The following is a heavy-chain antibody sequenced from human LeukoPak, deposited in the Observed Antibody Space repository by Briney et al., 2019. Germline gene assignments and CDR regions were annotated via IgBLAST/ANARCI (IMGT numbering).Heavy chain of an antibody. CDR3: AKDIHHSTVAGPFDY. D-gene: IGHD6-19*01. CDR1: GFAFDDYA. J-gene: IGHJ4*02. Sequence: GGSLRLSCAASGFAFDDYAMHWVRQAPGKGLEWVSGIGWNSGSIGYADSVKGRFTISRDNAKNSLYLQMNSLRAEDTALYYCAKDIHHSTVAGPFDYWGQGTLVTVSS. V-gene: IGHV3-9*01. CDR2: IGWNSGSI.